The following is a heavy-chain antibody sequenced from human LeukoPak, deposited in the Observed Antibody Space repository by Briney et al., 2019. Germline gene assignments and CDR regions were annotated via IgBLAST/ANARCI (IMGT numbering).Heavy chain of an antibody. D-gene: IGHD1-26*01. CDR3: ARVGEGAAKD. CDR2: IYSGGST. V-gene: IGHV3-53*01. Sequence: GGSLRLSCAASGFTVSSNYMSWVRQAPGKGLEWVSFIYSGGSTYYADSVKGRFTISSDNSKNTLYLQMNSLRVEDTAVYYCARVGEGAAKDWGQGTPVTVSS. J-gene: IGHJ4*02. CDR1: GFTVSSNY.